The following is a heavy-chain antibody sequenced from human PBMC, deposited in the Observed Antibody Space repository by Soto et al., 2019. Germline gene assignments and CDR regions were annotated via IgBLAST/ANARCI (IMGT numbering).Heavy chain of an antibody. CDR1: GYSFTSYW. D-gene: IGHD2-2*01. CDR3: ARGYCTTTICDPWFDP. Sequence: GEPLKISCTGVGYSFTSYWIGWVRQMPGKGLEWMGIIYPGDSDTRYSPPFQGQVTISADKSITTAYLQWSSLKASDTAMYYCARGYCTTTICDPWFDPWGQGTLVTVSS. V-gene: IGHV5-51*01. J-gene: IGHJ5*02. CDR2: IYPGDSDT.